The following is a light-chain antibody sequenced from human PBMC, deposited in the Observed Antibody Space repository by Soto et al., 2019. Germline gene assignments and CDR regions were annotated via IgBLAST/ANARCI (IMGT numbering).Light chain of an antibody. CDR1: QSISANY. CDR2: GVS. V-gene: IGKV3-20*01. Sequence: EIVLTQSPGTVSLSPGERATLSCRASQSISANYLAWYQQKPGQAPRLLIYGVSIRATGIPDRFTGSGSGPDFTLTISGLEPEDFAVYYCHQYGVLPKTFGQGTTVDIK. J-gene: IGKJ1*01. CDR3: HQYGVLPKT.